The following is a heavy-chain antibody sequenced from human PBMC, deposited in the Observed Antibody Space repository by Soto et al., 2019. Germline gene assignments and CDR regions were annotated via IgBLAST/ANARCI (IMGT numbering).Heavy chain of an antibody. CDR1: GFTFSSYG. CDR3: ARDTAGDYYGMDV. V-gene: IGHV3-33*01. CDR2: IWYDGSNK. J-gene: IGHJ6*02. Sequence: QVQLVESGGGVVQPGRSLRLSCAASGFTFSSYGMHWVRQAPGKGLEWVAVIWYDGSNKYYADSVKGRFTISRDNSKNTLYLQMNSLRAEDTAVYYCARDTAGDYYGMDVWGQGTTVTVSS. D-gene: IGHD6-13*01.